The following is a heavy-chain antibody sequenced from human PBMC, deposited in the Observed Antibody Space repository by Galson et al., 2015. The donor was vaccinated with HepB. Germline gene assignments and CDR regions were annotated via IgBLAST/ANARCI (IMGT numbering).Heavy chain of an antibody. CDR3: TTVWSEYNWNNQGGDS. CDR2: IKSKTNGGTT. V-gene: IGHV3-15*01. Sequence: SLRLSCAASGFTFTNAWMNWVRQAPGKGLEWVGRIKSKTNGGTTDYPTTVKGRFTISRDDSKNTLYLQMNSLKTEDTAVYYCTTVWSEYNWNNQGGDSWGQGTLVTVSS. CDR1: GFTFTNAW. D-gene: IGHD1/OR15-1a*01. J-gene: IGHJ4*02.